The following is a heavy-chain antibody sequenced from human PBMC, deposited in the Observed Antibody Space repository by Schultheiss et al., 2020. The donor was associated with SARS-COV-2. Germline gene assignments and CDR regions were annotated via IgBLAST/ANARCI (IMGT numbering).Heavy chain of an antibody. J-gene: IGHJ6*02. CDR3: TEQPYDGYYYAMDV. Sequence: GGSLRLSCAASGFTFSSYAMSWVRQAPGKGLEWVAVISYDGSNKYYADSVKGRFTISRDNSKDTLYLQMNSLRAEDTAVYYCTEQPYDGYYYAMDVWGQGTTVTVSS. CDR1: GFTFSSYA. V-gene: IGHV3-30*03. CDR2: ISYDGSNK. D-gene: IGHD3-22*01.